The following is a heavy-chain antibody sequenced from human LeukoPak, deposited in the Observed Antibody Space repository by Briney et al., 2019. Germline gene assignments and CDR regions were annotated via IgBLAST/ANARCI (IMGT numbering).Heavy chain of an antibody. CDR3: ARSNGFTNAFDI. V-gene: IGHV3-30*04. CDR2: ISYDGSNK. CDR1: GFTFSSYA. Sequence: PGGSLRLSCAASGFTFSSYAMHWVRQAPGKGLEWVAVISYDGSNKYYADSVKGRFTISRDNSKNTLYLQMNSLRAEDTAVYYCARSNGFTNAFDIWGQGTMVTVSS. J-gene: IGHJ3*02. D-gene: IGHD1-1*01.